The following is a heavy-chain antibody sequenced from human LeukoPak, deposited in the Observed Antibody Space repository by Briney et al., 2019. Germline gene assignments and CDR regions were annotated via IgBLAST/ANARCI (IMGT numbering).Heavy chain of an antibody. V-gene: IGHV3-30*02. D-gene: IGHD1-7*01. Sequence: PGGSLRISCAASGFTFSSYGMHWVRQAPGKGLEWLAYIRHDGSNKYYADSVKGRFTISRDNSKNTLYLQMNSLRAEDTAVYYCASRGITGTTSYNYFDPWGQGTLVTVSS. CDR1: GFTFSSYG. J-gene: IGHJ5*02. CDR2: IRHDGSNK. CDR3: ASRGITGTTSYNYFDP.